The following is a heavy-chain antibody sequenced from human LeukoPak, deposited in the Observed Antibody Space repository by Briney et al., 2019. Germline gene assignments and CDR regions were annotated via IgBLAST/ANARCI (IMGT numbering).Heavy chain of an antibody. CDR1: GGTFNSFA. CDR3: ARMKYFDSTGYSHAEYFQH. D-gene: IGHD3-22*01. CDR2: IIPLLGTP. Sequence: SVKASCKASGGTFNSFAISWVRQAPGQGLAWVGRIIPLLGTPDYAQKFQGRVTITSDKYTGTAYIELSSLRSEDTAMYYCARMKYFDSTGYSHAEYFQHWGQGTLVIVSS. J-gene: IGHJ1*01. V-gene: IGHV1-69*04.